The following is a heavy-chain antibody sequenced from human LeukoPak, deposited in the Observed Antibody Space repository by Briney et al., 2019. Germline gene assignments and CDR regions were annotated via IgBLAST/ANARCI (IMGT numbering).Heavy chain of an antibody. J-gene: IGHJ4*02. CDR3: ARDPTTVVTTPYYFDF. V-gene: IGHV4-34*01. CDR2: INDRGHT. D-gene: IGHD4-23*01. Sequence: SETLSLTCAVHGGSFSGYHWNWIRPFPGKGLEGIGEINDRGHTNYNPSLESRVTISVDTSKKQFSLKLSSVAAADTAVYYCARDPTTVVTTPYYFDFWGQGTLVTVSS. CDR1: GGSFSGYH.